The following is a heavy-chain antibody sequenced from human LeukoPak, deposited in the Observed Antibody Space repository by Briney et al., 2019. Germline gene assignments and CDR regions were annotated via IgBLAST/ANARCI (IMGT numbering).Heavy chain of an antibody. CDR3: ASSGSSPLDY. CDR2: IYTSGST. J-gene: IGHJ4*02. CDR1: GGSISSGSYY. Sequence: SETLSLTCTVSGGSISSGSYYWSWIRQPAGKGLEWIGRIYTSGSTNYNPSLKSGVAISVDTSKNQFSLKLRSVTAADTAVYYCASSGSSPLDYWGQGTLVTVSS. D-gene: IGHD1-26*01. V-gene: IGHV4-61*02.